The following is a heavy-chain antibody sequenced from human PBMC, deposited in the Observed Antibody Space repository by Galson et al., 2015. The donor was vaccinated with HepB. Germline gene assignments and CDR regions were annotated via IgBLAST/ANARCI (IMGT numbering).Heavy chain of an antibody. CDR2: ISAYNGDT. V-gene: IGHV1-18*01. CDR1: GYNFNNYG. D-gene: IGHD6-19*01. J-gene: IGHJ4*02. CDR3: ARDMARIVVAGFYYFDY. Sequence: SVKVSCKASGYNFNNYGIIWVRQAPGQGLEWMGWISAYNGDTYFAQNFQGRVTMTTDTATSTAYMELRSLRSDDTAMYYCARDMARIVVAGFYYFDYWGQGTLVTVSS.